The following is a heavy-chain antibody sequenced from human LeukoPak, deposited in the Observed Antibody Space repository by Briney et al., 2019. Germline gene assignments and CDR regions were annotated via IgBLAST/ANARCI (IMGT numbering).Heavy chain of an antibody. D-gene: IGHD2-8*02. CDR3: AKDTGIRRRSFDY. Sequence: GGSLRLSCAASGFTFRRYAMSWVRQAPGKGGGWVSDISGSGGSTYYADSVKGGFTISRDNSKNTLYLQMNSLRAEDTAVYYCAKDTGIRRRSFDYWGQGTLVTVSS. CDR1: GFTFRRYA. J-gene: IGHJ4*02. CDR2: ISGSGGST. V-gene: IGHV3-23*01.